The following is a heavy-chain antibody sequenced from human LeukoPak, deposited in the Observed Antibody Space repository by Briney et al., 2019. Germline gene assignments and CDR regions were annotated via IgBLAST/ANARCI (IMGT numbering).Heavy chain of an antibody. V-gene: IGHV3-30*04. CDR2: ISYDGSNK. D-gene: IGHD3-3*01. J-gene: IGHJ4*02. CDR1: GFTFSSYA. Sequence: GGSLRLSCAASGFTFSSYAMHWVRQAPGKGLEWVAVISYDGSNKYYADSVKGRFTISRDNSKNTLYLQMNNLRAEDTAVYYCARGGYDFWSGWVYYFDYWGQGNLVTVSS. CDR3: ARGGYDFWSGWVYYFDY.